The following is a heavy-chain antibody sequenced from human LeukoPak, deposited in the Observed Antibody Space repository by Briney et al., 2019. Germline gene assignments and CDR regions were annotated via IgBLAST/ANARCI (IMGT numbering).Heavy chain of an antibody. CDR2: ISYDGSNK. CDR1: GFTFSSYG. D-gene: IGHD5-18*01. CDR3: ARGEVRSAWIQLWFPFDY. J-gene: IGHJ4*02. V-gene: IGHV3-30*03. Sequence: TGGSLRPSCAASGFTFSSYGMHWVRQAPGKGLEWVAVISYDGSNKYYADSVKGRFTISRDNAKNSLYLQMNSLRAEDTAVYYCARGEVRSAWIQLWFPFDYWGQGTLVTVSS.